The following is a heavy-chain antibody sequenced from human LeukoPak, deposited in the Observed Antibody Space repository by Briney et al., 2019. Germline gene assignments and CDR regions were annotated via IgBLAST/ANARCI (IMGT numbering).Heavy chain of an antibody. D-gene: IGHD4-17*01. Sequence: GGSLRLSCAASGFTFSIYAMSWVRQAPGKGLEWVSGISGSSSHTLDADSVRGRFIISRDDTRNTLYLHMNSLRAEDTALYYCAKEGDYSNAAPEWGFDSWGQGTLVTVSS. V-gene: IGHV3-23*01. CDR1: GFTFSIYA. J-gene: IGHJ4*02. CDR3: AKEGDYSNAAPEWGFDS. CDR2: ISGSSSHT.